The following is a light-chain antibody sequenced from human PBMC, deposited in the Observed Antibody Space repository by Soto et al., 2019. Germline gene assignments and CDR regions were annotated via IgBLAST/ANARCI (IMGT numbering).Light chain of an antibody. Sequence: QSALTQPASVSGSPGQSITISCTGTSSDVGGYNYVSWYQQHPGKAPKLMIYDVSNRPSGVSNRFSGSKSGNTACLTMSGFQAEDEADYYCSSYTSSSTLGGVFGTGTKVTVL. J-gene: IGLJ1*01. CDR2: DVS. CDR1: SSDVGGYNY. CDR3: SSYTSSSTLGGV. V-gene: IGLV2-14*01.